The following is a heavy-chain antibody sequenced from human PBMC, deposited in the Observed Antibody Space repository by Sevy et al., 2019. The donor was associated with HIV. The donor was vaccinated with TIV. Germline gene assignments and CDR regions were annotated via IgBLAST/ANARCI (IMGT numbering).Heavy chain of an antibody. D-gene: IGHD3-10*01. Sequence: GGSLRLSCAASGFTFSSYWMHWDRQAPGKGLVWVSRINSVGSSTSYADSVKGRFTISRDNAKYTLYLQMNSLRAEDTAVYYCARVTPGYFDYWGQGTLVTVSS. CDR1: GFTFSSYW. J-gene: IGHJ4*02. CDR2: INSVGSST. CDR3: ARVTPGYFDY. V-gene: IGHV3-74*01.